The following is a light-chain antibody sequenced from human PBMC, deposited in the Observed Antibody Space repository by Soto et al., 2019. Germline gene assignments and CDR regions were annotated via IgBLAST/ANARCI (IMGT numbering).Light chain of an antibody. CDR2: AAS. Sequence: DIQMTQSPTSLSASVGDRVTITCRASQDIRNFVAWYQQKPGKAPKLLIYAASTLQSGVPSRFSGSGSGTDLSLTTNSLQPEDVATYSCQKYSSVPVFGPGTKVEIK. CDR3: QKYSSVPV. CDR1: QDIRNF. V-gene: IGKV1-27*01. J-gene: IGKJ3*01.